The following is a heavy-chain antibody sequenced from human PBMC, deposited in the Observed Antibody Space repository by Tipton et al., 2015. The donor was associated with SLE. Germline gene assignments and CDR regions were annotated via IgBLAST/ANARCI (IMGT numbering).Heavy chain of an antibody. J-gene: IGHJ6*02. Sequence: TLSLTCTVSGDSISSSSYYWGWIRQPPGKGLDWIGSIYYSGSSYYNPSLKSRVTISVDTSKNQFSLKLSSVTAADTAVYYCVGYSSGWYGMDVWGQGTTVTVSS. D-gene: IGHD6-19*01. CDR1: GDSISSSSYY. CDR3: VGYSSGWYGMDV. V-gene: IGHV4-39*01. CDR2: IYYSGSS.